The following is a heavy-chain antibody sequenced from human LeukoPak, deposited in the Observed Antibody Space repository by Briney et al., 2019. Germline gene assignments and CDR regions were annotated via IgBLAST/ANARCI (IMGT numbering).Heavy chain of an antibody. D-gene: IGHD3-10*01. CDR2: IYSGDSDT. V-gene: IGHV5-51*01. Sequence: GESLKISCKGSGCSFTSYWIGWVRQLPGKGLEWMGIIYSGDSDTRYSPSFQGQVTISADKSISTAYLQWSSLKAADTAMYYCARHGSGSYYNVNRYNWFDPWGQGTLVTVSS. CDR3: ARHGSGSYYNVNRYNWFDP. J-gene: IGHJ5*02. CDR1: GCSFTSYW.